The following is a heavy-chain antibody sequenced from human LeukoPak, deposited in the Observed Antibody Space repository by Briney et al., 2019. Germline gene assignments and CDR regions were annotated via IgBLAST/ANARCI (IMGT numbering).Heavy chain of an antibody. CDR1: GFTFSSFA. CDR3: ARDQSSGGRWLDY. J-gene: IGHJ4*02. Sequence: GGSLRLSCAVSGFTFSSFAVHWVRQAPGKGLEWVAVISYDRSKTYYADSVKGRLTISRDNSKNTVYLQMNSLTTEDTAMYYCARDQSSGGRWLDYWGRGTLVTVSS. D-gene: IGHD2-15*01. V-gene: IGHV3-30-3*01. CDR2: ISYDRSKT.